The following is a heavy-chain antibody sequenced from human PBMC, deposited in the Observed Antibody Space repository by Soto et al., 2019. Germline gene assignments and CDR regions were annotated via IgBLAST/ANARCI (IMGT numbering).Heavy chain of an antibody. CDR2: IYWDDSK. CDR1: GFSLSTSGVG. J-gene: IGHJ4*02. CDR3: AHKGPEDWPLDY. D-gene: IGHD3-9*01. Sequence: QITLKESGPPLVRPIQTLTLTCAFSGFSLSTSGVGVGWIRQPPGKALEWLAVIYWDDSKHYSPSLRSRLTITKDTSKNQVVLTMTNMDPMDTGTYYCAHKGPEDWPLDYWGQGTLVTVSS. V-gene: IGHV2-5*02.